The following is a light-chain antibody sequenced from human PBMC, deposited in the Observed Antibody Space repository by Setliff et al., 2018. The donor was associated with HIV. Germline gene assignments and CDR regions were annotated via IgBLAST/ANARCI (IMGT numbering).Light chain of an antibody. Sequence: LAQPASVSVSPGQTITISCTGISSDVGTYNFVSWYQQHPGKAPKLTIYDVSNRPSGISNRFSGSKSGNTASLTISGLQAEDEADYYCSSYTSSTPLYVFGTGTKVTVL. CDR2: DVS. J-gene: IGLJ1*01. V-gene: IGLV2-14*03. CDR1: SSDVGTYNF. CDR3: SSYTSSTPLYV.